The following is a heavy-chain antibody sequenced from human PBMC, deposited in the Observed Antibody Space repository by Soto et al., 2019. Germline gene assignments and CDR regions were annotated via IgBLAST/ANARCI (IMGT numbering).Heavy chain of an antibody. D-gene: IGHD2-15*01. CDR1: GFTFSSYT. V-gene: IGHV3-21*01. CDR3: ARDGWLDY. J-gene: IGHJ4*02. Sequence: EVQLVESGGGLVKPGGSLRLSCAASGFTFSSYTMNWVRQAPGKGLEWVSSISTSSGYISYADSMKGRFTISRDDAKNSLYLQMSSLRAEDTAVYYCARDGWLDYWGQGTLLTVSS. CDR2: ISTSSGYI.